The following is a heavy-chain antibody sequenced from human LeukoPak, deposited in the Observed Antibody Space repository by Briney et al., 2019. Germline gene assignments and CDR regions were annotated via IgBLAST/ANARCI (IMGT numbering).Heavy chain of an antibody. V-gene: IGHV1-69*01. J-gene: IGHJ4*02. CDR1: GGTFSSYA. CDR2: IIPIFGTA. D-gene: IGHD3-10*01. CDR3: ASSRRFGELSSPYDY. Sequence: SVKVSCKASGGTFSSYAISWVRQAPGQGLEWMGGIIPIFGTANYAQEFQGRVTITADESTSTAYMELSSLRSEDTAVYYCASSRRFGELSSPYDYWGQGTLVTVSS.